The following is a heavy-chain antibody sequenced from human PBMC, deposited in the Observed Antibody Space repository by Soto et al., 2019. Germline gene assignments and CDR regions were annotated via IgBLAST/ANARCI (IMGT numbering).Heavy chain of an antibody. CDR3: ARLGGYCTTSCYGYYAMDV. D-gene: IGHD2-8*01. CDR1: GGTFSSYT. V-gene: IGHV1-69*02. CDR2: IIPILGIA. J-gene: IGHJ6*02. Sequence: SVKVSCKASGGTFSSYTISWVRQAPGQGLEWMGRIIPILGIANYAQKFQGRVTITADKSTSTAYMELSSLRSEDTAVYYCARLGGYCTTSCYGYYAMDVWGQGTTVTVSS.